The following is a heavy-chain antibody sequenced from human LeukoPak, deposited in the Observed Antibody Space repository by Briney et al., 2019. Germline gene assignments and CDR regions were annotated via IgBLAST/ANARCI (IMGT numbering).Heavy chain of an antibody. D-gene: IGHD4-17*01. J-gene: IGHJ2*01. CDR3: ARVSTVTDWYFDL. Sequence: GGSLRLSCAASGFTFSSYWMNWVRQAPGKGLVWVSRVETDGIRTTYADSVKGRFTISRDNSKNTLYLQMNSLRAEDTAVYYCARVSTVTDWYFDLRGRGTLVTVSS. CDR2: VETDGIRT. CDR1: GFTFSSYW. V-gene: IGHV3-74*01.